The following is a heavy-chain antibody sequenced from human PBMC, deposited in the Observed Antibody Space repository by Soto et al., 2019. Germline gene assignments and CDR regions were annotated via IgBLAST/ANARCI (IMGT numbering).Heavy chain of an antibody. CDR1: GGTFRNHV. V-gene: IGHV1-69*13. D-gene: IGHD3-10*01. CDR2: IIPIIGTQ. CDR3: ARDLEFRDGNISHLDY. J-gene: IGHJ4*02. Sequence: SVKVSCKASGGTFRNHVFNWVRQAPGQGLEWMGGIIPIIGTQNYAQKFQGRVTITADASTNTVYLEVSSLRSQDTAVYYCARDLEFRDGNISHLDYWGRGTLVTVSS.